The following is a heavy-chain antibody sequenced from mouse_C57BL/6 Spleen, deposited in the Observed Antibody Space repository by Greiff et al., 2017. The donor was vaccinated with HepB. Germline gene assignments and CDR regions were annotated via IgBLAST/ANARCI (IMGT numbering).Heavy chain of an antibody. CDR3: ARNWYFDY. CDR1: GYTFTSYW. D-gene: IGHD4-1*01. V-gene: IGHV1-50*01. CDR2: IDPSDSYT. Sequence: QVQLQQSGAELVKPGASVKLSCKASGYTFTSYWMQWVKQRPGQGLEWIGEIDPSDSYTNYNQKFKGKATLTVDTSSSTAYMQLSSLTSEDSAVYYCARNWYFDYWGQGTTLTVSS. J-gene: IGHJ2*01.